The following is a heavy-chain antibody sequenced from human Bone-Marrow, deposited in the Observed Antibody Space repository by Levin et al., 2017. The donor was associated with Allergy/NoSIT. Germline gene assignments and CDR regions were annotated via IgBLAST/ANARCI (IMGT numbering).Heavy chain of an antibody. CDR2: ISSSGSTI. Sequence: AGGSLRLSCAASGFTFSSYEMNWVRQAPGKGLEWVSYISSSGSTIYYADSVKGRFTISRDNAKNSLYLQMNSLRAEDTAVYYCARAGGYCSGGSCYIRFFAFDIWGQGTMVTVSS. V-gene: IGHV3-48*03. D-gene: IGHD2-15*01. CDR1: GFTFSSYE. CDR3: ARAGGYCSGGSCYIRFFAFDI. J-gene: IGHJ3*02.